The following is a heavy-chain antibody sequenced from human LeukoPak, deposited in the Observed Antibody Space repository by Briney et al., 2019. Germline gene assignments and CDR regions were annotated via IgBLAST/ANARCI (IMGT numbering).Heavy chain of an antibody. Sequence: SETLSLTCAVYGGSFSGYYWSWIRQPPGKGLEWIGEINHSGSTNYNPSLKSRVTISVDTSKNQFPLKLSSVTAADTAVYYCARDPSGYDPPWGGYWGQGTLVTVSS. V-gene: IGHV4-34*01. CDR2: INHSGST. J-gene: IGHJ4*02. CDR3: ARDPSGYDPPWGGY. CDR1: GGSFSGYY. D-gene: IGHD5-12*01.